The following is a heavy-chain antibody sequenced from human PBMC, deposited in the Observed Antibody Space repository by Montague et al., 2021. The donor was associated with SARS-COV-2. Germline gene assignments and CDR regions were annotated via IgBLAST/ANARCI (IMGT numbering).Heavy chain of an antibody. CDR1: GGSITRNYY. D-gene: IGHD3-10*01. Sequence: SETLSLTCTVSGGSITRNYYWGWIRQPPGKGLEWVGNIYYSGTTFTNPSLESRVTISVDASKNQFSLNLTSVTAADTAVYYCARPLVRGVPKAFDIWGQGASVIVSS. V-gene: IGHV4-39*01. J-gene: IGHJ3*02. CDR3: ARPLVRGVPKAFDI. CDR2: IYYSGTT.